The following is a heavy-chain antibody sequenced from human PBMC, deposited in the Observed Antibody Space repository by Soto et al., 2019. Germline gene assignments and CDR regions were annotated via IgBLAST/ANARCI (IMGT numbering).Heavy chain of an antibody. D-gene: IGHD3-10*01. J-gene: IGHJ6*02. Sequence: EVQLVESGGGLVQPGGSLRLSCAASGFTFSSYSMNWVRQAPGKGLEWVSYISSSSSTIYYADSLKGRFTISRDNAKNSLYLQMNSLRDEDTAVYYCARASDPYYGSGSYLSGMDVWGQGTTVTVSS. V-gene: IGHV3-48*02. CDR3: ARASDPYYGSGSYLSGMDV. CDR2: ISSSSSTI. CDR1: GFTFSSYS.